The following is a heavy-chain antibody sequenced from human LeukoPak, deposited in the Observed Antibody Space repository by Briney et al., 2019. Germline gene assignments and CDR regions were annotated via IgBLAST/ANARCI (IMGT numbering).Heavy chain of an antibody. V-gene: IGHV4-59*11. J-gene: IGHJ4*02. Sequence: PSETLSLTCTVSGGSISSHYWSWIRQPPGKGLEWIGYIYYSGSTNYNPSLKSRVTISVDTSKNQFSLKLSSVTAADTAVYYCASAPILGYCSGGSCYPGGYFDYWGQGTLVTVSS. CDR2: IYYSGST. CDR1: GGSISSHY. D-gene: IGHD2-15*01. CDR3: ASAPILGYCSGGSCYPGGYFDY.